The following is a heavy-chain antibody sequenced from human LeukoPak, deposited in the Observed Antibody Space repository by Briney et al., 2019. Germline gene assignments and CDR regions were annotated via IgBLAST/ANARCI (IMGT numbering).Heavy chain of an antibody. CDR1: GGSFSGYY. CDR2: INHSGST. CDR3: ARFDWLLFFDY. J-gene: IGHJ4*02. V-gene: IGHV4-34*01. D-gene: IGHD3-9*01. Sequence: PSGTLSLTCAVYGGSFSGYYWSWIRQPPGKGLEWIGEINHSGSTNYNPSLKSRVTISVDTSKNQFSLKLSSVTAADTAVYYCARFDWLLFFDYWGQGTLVTVSS.